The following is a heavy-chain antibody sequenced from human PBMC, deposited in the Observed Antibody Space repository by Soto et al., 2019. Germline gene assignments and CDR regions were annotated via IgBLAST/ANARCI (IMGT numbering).Heavy chain of an antibody. CDR2: ISGSGGST. V-gene: IGHV3-23*01. CDR3: AKDLVANDAFDI. CDR1: GFTFSSYA. Sequence: EVQLLESGGGLVQPGGSLRLSCAASGFTFSSYAMSWVRQAPGKGLEWVSAISGSGGSTYYADSVKGRFTISRDNSKNTLYLQMNSQRAEDTAVYYCAKDLVANDAFDIWGQGTMVTVSS. J-gene: IGHJ3*02. D-gene: IGHD5-12*01.